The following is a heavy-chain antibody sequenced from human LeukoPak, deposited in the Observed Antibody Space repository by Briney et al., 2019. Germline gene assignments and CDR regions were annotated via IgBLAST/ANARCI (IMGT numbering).Heavy chain of an antibody. D-gene: IGHD3-9*01. J-gene: IGHJ5*02. Sequence: GASVKVSCKAPGYTFTGYGTSGVRQAPGQGLGWMGWISAYNVNTNYAQKLQGRVTMTTDTSTSTAYMELRSLNDTAVYYCARDPPLRYFDWLSPARFDPWGQGTLVTVSS. CDR2: ISAYNVNT. V-gene: IGHV1-18*01. CDR3: ARDPPLRYFDWLSPARFDP. CDR1: GYTFTGYG.